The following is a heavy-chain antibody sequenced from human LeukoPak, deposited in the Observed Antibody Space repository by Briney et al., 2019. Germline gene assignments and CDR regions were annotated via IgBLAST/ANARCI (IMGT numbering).Heavy chain of an antibody. V-gene: IGHV3-23*01. CDR3: AKDLGLYNSDPYGMDV. J-gene: IGHJ6*02. D-gene: IGHD3-10*01. CDR1: GFTFSSYA. CDR2: IRGSGGGT. Sequence: PGGSLRLSCAASGFTFSSYAMNWVRQAPGKGLEWVSVIRGSGGGTSYADSVKGRFTISRDNSKNIVYLEMNSLRGEDTALYYCAKDLGLYNSDPYGMDVWGQGTTVIVSS.